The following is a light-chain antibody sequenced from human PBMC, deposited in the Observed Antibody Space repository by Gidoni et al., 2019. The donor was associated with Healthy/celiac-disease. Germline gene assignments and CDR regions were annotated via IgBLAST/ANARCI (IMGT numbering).Light chain of an antibody. CDR2: DAS. Sequence: IVLTQSPATLSLSPGERATLSCRASQSVSSYLAWYQQKPGQAPRLLIYDASNRATGIPARFRGSWSGTDFTLTISSLAPEDFAVYYCQQRSNWPPTFGQGTKVEIK. CDR3: QQRSNWPPT. J-gene: IGKJ1*01. CDR1: QSVSSY. V-gene: IGKV3-11*01.